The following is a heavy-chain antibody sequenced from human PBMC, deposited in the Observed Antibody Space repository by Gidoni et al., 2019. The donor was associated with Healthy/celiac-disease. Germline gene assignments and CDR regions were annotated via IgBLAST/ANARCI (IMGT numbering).Heavy chain of an antibody. CDR1: GFTFSSYG. D-gene: IGHD7-27*01. CDR2: ISYDGSNK. CDR3: AKDQDWGSNFDY. V-gene: IGHV3-30*18. J-gene: IGHJ4*02. Sequence: QVQLVESGGGVVQPGRSLRLSCAASGFTFSSYGMHWVRQAPGKGLEWVAVISYDGSNKYYADSVKGRFTISRDNSKNTLYLQMNSLRAEDTAVYYCAKDQDWGSNFDYWGQGTLVTVSS.